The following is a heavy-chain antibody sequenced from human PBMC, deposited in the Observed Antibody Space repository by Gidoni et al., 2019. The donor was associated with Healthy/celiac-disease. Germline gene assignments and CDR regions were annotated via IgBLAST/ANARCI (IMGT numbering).Heavy chain of an antibody. J-gene: IGHJ6*02. CDR2: ISSSSSYI. D-gene: IGHD1-26*01. CDR1: GFTFSSYS. Sequence: EVQLVESGGGLVKPGGSLRLSCAASGFTFSSYSMNWGRQAPGKGLEWVSSISSSSSYIYYADSVKGRFTISRDNAKNSLYLQMNSLRAEDTAVYYCARDGNRGELRYYYYYGMDVWGQGTTVTVSS. V-gene: IGHV3-21*01. CDR3: ARDGNRGELRYYYYYGMDV.